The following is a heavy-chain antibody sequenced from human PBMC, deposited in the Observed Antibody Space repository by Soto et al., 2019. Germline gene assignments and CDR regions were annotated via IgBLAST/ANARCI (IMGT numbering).Heavy chain of an antibody. D-gene: IGHD3-22*01. J-gene: IGHJ4*02. CDR3: ARDRRDSSGYSY. Sequence: SETLSLTCTVSGGSISSVDYYWSWIRQPPGKGLEWIGYIYYSGSTYYNPSLKSRVTISVDTSKNQFSLKLSSVTAADTAVYYCARDRRDSSGYSYWGQGTLVTVSS. CDR2: IYYSGST. V-gene: IGHV4-30-4*01. CDR1: GGSISSVDYY.